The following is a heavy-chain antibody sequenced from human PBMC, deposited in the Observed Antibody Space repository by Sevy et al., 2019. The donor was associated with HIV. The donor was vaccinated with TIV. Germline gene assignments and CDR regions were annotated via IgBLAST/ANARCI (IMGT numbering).Heavy chain of an antibody. D-gene: IGHD4-17*01. J-gene: IGHJ4*02. Sequence: GGYLRLSCAASGFTFSSYAMSWVRQAPGKGLEWVSAISGSGGSTYYADSVKGRFTISRDNSKNTLYLQMNSLRAEDTALYYCAGALDYGLDYWGQGTLVHVSS. CDR3: AGALDYGLDY. V-gene: IGHV3-23*01. CDR1: GFTFSSYA. CDR2: ISGSGGST.